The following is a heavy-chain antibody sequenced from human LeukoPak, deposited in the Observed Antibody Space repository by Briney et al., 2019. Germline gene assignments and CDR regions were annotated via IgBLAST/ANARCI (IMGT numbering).Heavy chain of an antibody. J-gene: IGHJ4*02. Sequence: SETLSLTCTVSGYSISSGYYWGWIRQPPGKGLEWIGSIYHSGSTYYNPSLKSRVTISVDTSKNQFSLKLSSVTAADTAVYYCARGGYYYDSSGYRDWGQGTLVTVSS. CDR1: GYSISSGYY. D-gene: IGHD3-22*01. CDR2: IYHSGST. CDR3: ARGGYYYDSSGYRD. V-gene: IGHV4-38-2*02.